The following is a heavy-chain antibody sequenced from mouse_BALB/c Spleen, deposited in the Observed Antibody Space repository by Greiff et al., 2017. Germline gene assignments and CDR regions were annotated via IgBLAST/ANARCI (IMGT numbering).Heavy chain of an antibody. CDR1: GYSFTGYY. Sequence: LVKTGASVKISCKASGYSFTGYYMHWVKQSHGKSLEWIGYISCYNGATSYNQKFKGKATFTVDTSSSTAYMQFNSLTSEDSAVYYCARGPTNWDRGYFDYWGQGTTLTVSS. V-gene: IGHV1S34*01. D-gene: IGHD4-1*01. CDR3: ARGPTNWDRGYFDY. CDR2: ISCYNGAT. J-gene: IGHJ2*01.